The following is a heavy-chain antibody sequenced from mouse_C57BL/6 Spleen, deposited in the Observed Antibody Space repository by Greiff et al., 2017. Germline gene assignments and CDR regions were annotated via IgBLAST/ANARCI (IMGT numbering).Heavy chain of an antibody. CDR3: ARITTVEGVFDD. CDR1: GYAFSSSW. V-gene: IGHV1-82*01. Sequence: QVQLQQSGPELVKPGASVQISCKASGYAFSSSWMNWVKQRPGKGLAWIGRIYPGDGATNYNGKFKGQATLTEDKSSSTAYMQLSSLTSEDSAVYFCARITTVEGVFDDGGQGTTLTVAS. J-gene: IGHJ2*01. CDR2: IYPGDGAT. D-gene: IGHD1-1*01.